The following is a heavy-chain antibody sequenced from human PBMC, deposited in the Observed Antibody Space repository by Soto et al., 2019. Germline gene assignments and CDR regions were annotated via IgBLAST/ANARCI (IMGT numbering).Heavy chain of an antibody. V-gene: IGHV1-69*04. D-gene: IGHD3-10*01. J-gene: IGHJ6*03. CDR2: IIPILGIA. CDR3: AREGGTMVRGVIDYYYMDV. CDR1: GGTFSSYT. Sequence: ASVKVSCKASGGTFSSYTISWVRQAPGQGLEWMGRIIPILGIANYAQKFQGRVTITADKSTSTAYMELSSLRSEDTAVYYCAREGGTMVRGVIDYYYMDVWGKGTTVTVSS.